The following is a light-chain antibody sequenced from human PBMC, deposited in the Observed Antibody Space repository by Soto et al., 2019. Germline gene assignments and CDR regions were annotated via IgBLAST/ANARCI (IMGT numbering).Light chain of an antibody. CDR2: ENS. Sequence: QSVLTQPPSVSAAPGQKVTISCSGNSSNIGSNDVSWYQQLPGKAPKLLIYENSQRPSGIPDRFSGSKSGTSANLGITGLQTGDEADYYCGTWDSSLIALFGTGTKVTVL. CDR3: GTWDSSLIAL. CDR1: SSNIGSND. J-gene: IGLJ1*01. V-gene: IGLV1-51*02.